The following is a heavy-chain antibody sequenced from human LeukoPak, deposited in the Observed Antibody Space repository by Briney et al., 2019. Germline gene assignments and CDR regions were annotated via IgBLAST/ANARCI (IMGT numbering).Heavy chain of an antibody. CDR1: GDTFTGYY. CDR3: ARAEGYCSSTSCFHAWGYYDSSGYLEYFQH. Sequence: ASVKVSCKASGDTFTGYYMHWVRQAPGQGLEWMGWINPNSGGTNYAQKFQGRVTMTRDTSISTAYMELSRLRSDDTAVYYCARAEGYCSSTSCFHAWGYYDSSGYLEYFQHWGQGTLVTVSS. J-gene: IGHJ1*01. CDR2: INPNSGGT. V-gene: IGHV1-2*02. D-gene: IGHD2-2*01.